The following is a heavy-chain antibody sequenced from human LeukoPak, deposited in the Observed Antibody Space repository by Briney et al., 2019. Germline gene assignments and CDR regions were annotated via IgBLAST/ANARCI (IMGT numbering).Heavy chain of an antibody. J-gene: IGHJ6*03. CDR2: ISSSSSYI. CDR1: GFTFSSYS. V-gene: IGHV3-21*04. Sequence: GGSLRLSCAASGFTFSSYSMNWVRQAPGKGLEWVSSISSSSSYIYYADSVKGRFTISRDNAKNTLYLQMDSLRVDDTALYYCARGGTNYYYMDVWGNGTTATVSS. CDR3: ARGGTNYYYMDV.